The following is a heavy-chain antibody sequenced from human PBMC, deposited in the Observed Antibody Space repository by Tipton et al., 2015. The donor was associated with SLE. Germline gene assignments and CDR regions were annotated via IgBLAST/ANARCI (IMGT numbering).Heavy chain of an antibody. J-gene: IGHJ4*02. Sequence: SLRLSCAASGFTVSSNYMSWVRQATGKGLEWVSVIYSGGSTYYADSVKGRFTISRDNSKNTLYLQMNSLRAEDTAVYYCARLSDYDGSGSYYNEDYWGQGTLVTVSS. D-gene: IGHD3-10*01. CDR2: IYSGGST. V-gene: IGHV3-53*05. CDR3: ARLSDYDGSGSYYNEDY. CDR1: GFTVSSNY.